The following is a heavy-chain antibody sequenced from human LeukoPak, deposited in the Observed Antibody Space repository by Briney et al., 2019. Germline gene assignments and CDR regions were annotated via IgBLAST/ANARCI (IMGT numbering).Heavy chain of an antibody. CDR1: GYSFTSYW. D-gene: IGHD3-10*01. CDR3: ARPHYGSGKYYDY. Sequence: GESLKISCKGSGYSFTSYWIGWVRQMPGKGLEWMGIIYPGDSDTRYSPSFQGQVTISADKSITPAYLQWSSLKASDTAMYYCARPHYGSGKYYDYWGQGTLVTVSS. CDR2: IYPGDSDT. J-gene: IGHJ4*02. V-gene: IGHV5-51*01.